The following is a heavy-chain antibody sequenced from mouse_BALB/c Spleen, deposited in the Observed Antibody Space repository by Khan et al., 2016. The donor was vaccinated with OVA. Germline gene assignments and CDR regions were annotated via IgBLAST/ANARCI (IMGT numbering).Heavy chain of an antibody. D-gene: IGHD1-2*01. CDR3: AISRVNFLLYL. J-gene: IGHJ2*01. CDR1: GYTFTDYG. Sequence: QIQLVQSGPELKKPGETVRISCKASGYTFTDYGMNWVKQAPGKGLKWMGWINTYTGESTYADEFKGRFAFSLETSASTAHLQINNLKNEDMATYFCAISRVNFLLYLWGQGTTLTVSS. CDR2: INTYTGES. V-gene: IGHV9-1*02.